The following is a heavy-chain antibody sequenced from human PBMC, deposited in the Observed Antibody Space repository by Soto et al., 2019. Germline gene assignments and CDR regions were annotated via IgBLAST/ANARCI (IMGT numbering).Heavy chain of an antibody. Sequence: SETLSLTCSDSGAALNSGNYYWSWIRQVPGKGLEWIGHIYVTGAVDYNPSLRDRITISQDTSERQFSLNLRLVTAADTAVYYCARLRIATNNYKWFDPWGQGTLVPVSS. CDR1: GAALNSGNYY. D-gene: IGHD2-21*01. J-gene: IGHJ5*02. V-gene: IGHV4-31*03. CDR3: ARLRIATNNYKWFDP. CDR2: IYVTGAV.